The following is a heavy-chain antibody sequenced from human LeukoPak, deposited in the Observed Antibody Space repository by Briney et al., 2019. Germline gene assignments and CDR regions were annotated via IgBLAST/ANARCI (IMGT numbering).Heavy chain of an antibody. J-gene: IGHJ4*02. CDR1: GGSFSDYY. Sequence: SSETLSLTCAVYGGSFSDYYWSWIRQPPGKGLDWIGEINHRGSTKYNPSLKSRATISVDRSKNQFSLKLSSVTAADTAVYYCAREPSGWRFDYWGQGILVTVSS. D-gene: IGHD6-19*01. V-gene: IGHV4-34*01. CDR2: INHRGST. CDR3: AREPSGWRFDY.